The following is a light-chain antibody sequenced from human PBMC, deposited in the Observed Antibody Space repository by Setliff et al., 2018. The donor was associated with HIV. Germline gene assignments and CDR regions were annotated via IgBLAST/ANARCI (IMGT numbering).Light chain of an antibody. CDR2: EVS. J-gene: IGLJ1*01. Sequence: QSVLTQPASVSGSPGQSITISCTGTSNDVGRYDLVSWYQQHPGKAPKLMIYEVSNRPSGVSNRFSGSKSGNTASLTISGLQAEDEADYYCSSYTSSNTYVFGTGTKVTVL. CDR1: SNDVGRYDL. V-gene: IGLV2-14*02. CDR3: SSYTSSNTYV.